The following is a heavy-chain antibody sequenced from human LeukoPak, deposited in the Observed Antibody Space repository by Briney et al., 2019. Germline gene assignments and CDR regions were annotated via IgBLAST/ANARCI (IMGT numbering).Heavy chain of an antibody. J-gene: IGHJ4*02. D-gene: IGHD3-9*01. CDR3: ARRGPILTGPYCFDS. Sequence: SETLSLTCGVYGGSFSDYYWSWIRQPPGKGLEWIGETNHSGSTNYNPSLKSRVTISVDTSKNQFSLKLSSVTAADTAVFYCARRGPILTGPYCFDSWGRGTLVTVSS. CDR2: TNHSGST. CDR1: GGSFSDYY. V-gene: IGHV4-34*01.